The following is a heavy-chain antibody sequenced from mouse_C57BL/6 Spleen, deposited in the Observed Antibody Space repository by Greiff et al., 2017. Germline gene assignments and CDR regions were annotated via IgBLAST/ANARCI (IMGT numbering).Heavy chain of an antibody. J-gene: IGHJ4*01. CDR2: IDPSDSET. Sequence: QVQLQQPGAELVRPGSSVKLSCKASGYTFTSYWMHWVKQRPIQGLEWIGNIDPSDSETHYNQKFRDKATLTVDKSSSTAYMQLSSLTSEDSAVYYCARVDTTVTMDYWGQGTSVTVSS. CDR1: GYTFTSYW. D-gene: IGHD1-1*01. CDR3: ARVDTTVTMDY. V-gene: IGHV1-52*01.